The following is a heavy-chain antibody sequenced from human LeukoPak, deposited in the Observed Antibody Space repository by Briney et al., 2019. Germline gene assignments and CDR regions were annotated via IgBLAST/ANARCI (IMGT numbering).Heavy chain of an antibody. D-gene: IGHD5-18*01. CDR2: IYYSGST. Sequence: SETLSLTCTVSGGSISSGDYYWSWIRQPPGKGLEWIGYIYYSGSTYYNPSLKSRVTISVDTSKNQFSLKLSSVTAADTAVYYCARARGYSYVIFDYWGQGTLVTVSS. CDR3: ARARGYSYVIFDY. CDR1: GGSISSGDYY. J-gene: IGHJ4*02. V-gene: IGHV4-30-4*01.